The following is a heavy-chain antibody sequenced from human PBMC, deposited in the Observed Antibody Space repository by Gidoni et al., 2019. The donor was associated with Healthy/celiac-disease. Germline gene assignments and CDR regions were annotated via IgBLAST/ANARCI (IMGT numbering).Heavy chain of an antibody. Sequence: EVQMLESGGGLVQPGGSLRLYCAASGFTFSSYAMSWVRQAPGKGLGWVSAISGSGGSTYYADSVKCRFTISRDNSKNTLYLQMNSLRAEDTAVYYCAKDLTVPAAMGWFDPWGQGTLVTVSS. CDR1: GFTFSSYA. CDR3: AKDLTVPAAMGWFDP. V-gene: IGHV3-23*01. J-gene: IGHJ5*02. D-gene: IGHD2-2*01. CDR2: ISGSGGST.